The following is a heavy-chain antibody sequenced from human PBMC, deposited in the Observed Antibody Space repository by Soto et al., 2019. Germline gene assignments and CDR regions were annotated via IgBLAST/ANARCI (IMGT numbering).Heavy chain of an antibody. D-gene: IGHD7-27*01. CDR3: TRANWYSEY. CDR2: IYYNGNT. CDR1: GGSISNHY. Sequence: SETLSLTCTVSGGSISNHYWSWIRQPPGKGLEWIGYIYYNGNTNYNPPLKSRVTMSVDTSKNQISLKLSSVTAADTAVYYCTRANWYSEYWGQGTLGTVSS. J-gene: IGHJ4*02. V-gene: IGHV4-59*11.